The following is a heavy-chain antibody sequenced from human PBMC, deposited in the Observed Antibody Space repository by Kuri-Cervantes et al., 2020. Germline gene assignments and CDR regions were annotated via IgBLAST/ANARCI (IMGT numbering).Heavy chain of an antibody. CDR3: ARAYYGSGSYYKGYGMDV. V-gene: IGHV3-7*03. D-gene: IGHD3-10*01. CDR1: GFTFSSYW. CDR2: IKQDGSEK. Sequence: GGSLRLSCAASGFTFSSYWMSWVRQAPGKGLEWVANIKQDGSEKYYVDSVKGRFTISRDNAKNSLYLQMNSLRAEDTAVYYCARAYYGSGSYYKGYGMDVWGQGTTVTVSS. J-gene: IGHJ6*02.